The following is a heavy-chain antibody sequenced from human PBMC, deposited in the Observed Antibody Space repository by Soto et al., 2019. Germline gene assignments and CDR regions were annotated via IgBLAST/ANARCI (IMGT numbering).Heavy chain of an antibody. J-gene: IGHJ3*02. V-gene: IGHV3-11*01. Sequence: GGSRRLSWAASRFTFSDYYMIGIRQAPGKGLEWVSYISSSGTGIYYGDSVKGRFTISRDNAKNSLYLQMNSLRAEDTAVYYCARAYSDAFDIWGQGTMVTVSS. CDR1: RFTFSDYY. CDR3: ARAYSDAFDI. CDR2: ISSSGTGI. D-gene: IGHD2-15*01.